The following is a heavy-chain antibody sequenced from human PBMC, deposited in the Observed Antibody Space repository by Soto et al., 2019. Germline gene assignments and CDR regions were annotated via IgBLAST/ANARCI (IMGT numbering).Heavy chain of an antibody. CDR3: ARCRRSGGSFKLSGLVDY. J-gene: IGHJ4*02. V-gene: IGHV4-34*01. CDR2: INHSGST. CDR1: GGSFSGYY. D-gene: IGHD2-15*01. Sequence: QVQLQQWGAGLLKPSETLSLTCAVYGGSFSGYYWSWIRQPPGKGLEWIGEINHSGSTNYNPSLKSRVTIAEDTSKNQFSLKLSSVTAADTAVYYCARCRRSGGSFKLSGLVDYWGQGTLVTVSS.